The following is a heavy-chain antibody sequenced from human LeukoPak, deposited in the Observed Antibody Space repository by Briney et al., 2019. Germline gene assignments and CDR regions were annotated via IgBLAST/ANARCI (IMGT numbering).Heavy chain of an antibody. CDR2: INHSGST. V-gene: IGHV4-38-2*02. J-gene: IGHJ4*02. CDR3: ARHCLAVAGTAVFDY. CDR1: GYSISSGYY. Sequence: SETLSLTCTVSGYSISSGYYWSWIRQPPGKGLEWIGEINHSGSTNYNPSLKSRVTISVDTSKNQFSLKLSSVTAADTAVYYCARHCLAVAGTAVFDYWGQGTLVTVSS. D-gene: IGHD6-19*01.